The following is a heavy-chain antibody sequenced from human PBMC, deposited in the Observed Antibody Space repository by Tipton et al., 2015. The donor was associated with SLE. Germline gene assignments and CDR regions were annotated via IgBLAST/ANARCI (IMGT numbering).Heavy chain of an antibody. CDR1: GYTFTGYT. J-gene: IGHJ4*02. Sequence: QSGAEVKKPGASVKVSCKASGYTFTGYTLHWVRQAPGQGLEWMGWINPDSGATVYAQKFQGRVTMTRDTSISTAFMELTRLRSDDSAVFYCARDLGFTNYWGQGTLVTVSS. CDR3: ARDLGFTNY. V-gene: IGHV1-2*02. CDR2: INPDSGAT.